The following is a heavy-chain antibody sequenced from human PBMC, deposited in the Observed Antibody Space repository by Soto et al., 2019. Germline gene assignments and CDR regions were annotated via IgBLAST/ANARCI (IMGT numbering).Heavy chain of an antibody. CDR2: INPNSGVT. CDR3: ARESGGATATLDYYYFYMDV. CDR1: GDSFNDYY. Sequence: QVQLVQSGAEVRKPGASGTVSCRSSGDSFNDYYIHGVRQAPGQGVEWMGWINPNSGVTTYAQKFQGWVSMTRDTSIRTVYMQLSRLRSDDTAVYYCARESGGATATLDYYYFYMDVWGTGNTVTVSS. D-gene: IGHD5-12*01. J-gene: IGHJ6*03. V-gene: IGHV1-2*04.